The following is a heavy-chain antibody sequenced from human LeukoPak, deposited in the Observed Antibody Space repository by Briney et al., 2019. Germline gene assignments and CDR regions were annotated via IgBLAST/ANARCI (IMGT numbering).Heavy chain of an antibody. J-gene: IGHJ5*02. CDR1: GFTFNDYY. V-gene: IGHV3-11*01. Sequence: GGSLRLSCAASGFTFNDYYMGWIRQAPGKGLEWLSYINIGGTSTHYADSVKGRFTISRDNAKKSLYLEMNNLRAEDTAVYYCATDGAGFDTWGQGVLVTVSS. CDR3: ATDGAGFDT. CDR2: INIGGTST.